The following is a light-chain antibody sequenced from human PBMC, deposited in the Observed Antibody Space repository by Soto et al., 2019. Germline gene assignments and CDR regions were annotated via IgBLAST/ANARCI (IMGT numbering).Light chain of an antibody. CDR3: CAYVGGRSYV. CDR1: NNL. J-gene: IGLJ3*02. V-gene: IGLV2-23*01. CDR2: EGT. Sequence: QSALTQPASVSGSPGQSITISCTGTNNLVSWYQQHPGKAPKVVVYEGTKRPSGVSNRFSGSNSGGTASLTISGLQAEDEASYFCCAYVGGRSYVFGPGTKLTVL.